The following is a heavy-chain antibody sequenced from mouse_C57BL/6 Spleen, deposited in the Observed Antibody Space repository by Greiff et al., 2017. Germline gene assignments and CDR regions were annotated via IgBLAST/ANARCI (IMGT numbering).Heavy chain of an antibody. CDR3: AGYGSSYGAMDY. V-gene: IGHV1-55*01. CDR2: IYPGSGST. Sequence: QVQLKQPGAELVKPGASVKMSCKASGYTFTSYWITWVKQRPGQGLAWIGDIYPGSGSTNYNEKFKGKATLTVDTSSSTAYMQLSSLTSEDSAVYYCAGYGSSYGAMDYWGQGTSVTVSS. D-gene: IGHD1-1*01. J-gene: IGHJ4*01. CDR1: GYTFTSYW.